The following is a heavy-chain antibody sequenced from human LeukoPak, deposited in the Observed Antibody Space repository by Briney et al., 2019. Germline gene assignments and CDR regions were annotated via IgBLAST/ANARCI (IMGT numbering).Heavy chain of an antibody. CDR3: AHFGSTVTGGDWFDP. CDR2: IYWDDDK. D-gene: IGHD4-17*01. V-gene: IGHV2-5*02. CDR1: GFSLSTSGVG. Sequence: SGSTLVNPTQTLTLTCTFSGFSLSTSGVGVGWIRQPPGKALEWLALIYWDDDKRYSPSLKSRLTITKDTSKNQVVLTMTNMDPVDTATYYCAHFGSTVTGGDWFDPWGQGTLVTVSS. J-gene: IGHJ5*02.